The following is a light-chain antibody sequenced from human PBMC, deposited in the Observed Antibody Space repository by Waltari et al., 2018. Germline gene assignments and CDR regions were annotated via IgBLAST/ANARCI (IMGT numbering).Light chain of an antibody. CDR2: DAS. Sequence: DIQMTQSPSTLSASVGDRVTITCRASQSISSWLAWYQQKPGKAPKLLIFDASTLESGVPSRFSGSGSGTEFTLTSTSLQADDFATYYCQQYNSYSLTFGQGTKLEIK. CDR3: QQYNSYSLT. V-gene: IGKV1-5*01. CDR1: QSISSW. J-gene: IGKJ2*01.